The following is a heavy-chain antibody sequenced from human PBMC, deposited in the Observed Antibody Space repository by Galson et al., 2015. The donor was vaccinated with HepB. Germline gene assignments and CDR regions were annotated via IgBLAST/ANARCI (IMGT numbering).Heavy chain of an antibody. Sequence: GFTFRSYGMHWVRQAPGKGLEWVAGIQYDGSNEYYADSVKGRVTISRDNSKNTLYLQMNSLRAEDTAVYYCAKDRAVPPTRMIVVGRPSTTGAWGQGTLVTVSS. J-gene: IGHJ5*02. CDR3: AKDRAVPPTRMIVVGRPSTTGA. CDR1: GFTFRSYG. CDR2: IQYDGSNE. V-gene: IGHV3-33*06. D-gene: IGHD3-22*01.